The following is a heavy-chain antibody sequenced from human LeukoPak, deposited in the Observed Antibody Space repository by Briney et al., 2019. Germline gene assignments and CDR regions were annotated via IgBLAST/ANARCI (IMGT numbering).Heavy chain of an antibody. V-gene: IGHV3-33*01. J-gene: IGHJ3*02. Sequence: PGGSLRLSCAASGFTFSSYGMHWVRQAPGKGLEWVAVIWYDGSNKYYADSEGRFTVSRDNSKNTLCLQIDSLKVEDTAVYYCAREGLLTSPNNALDIWGQGTMVAVSS. CDR3: AREGLLTSPNNALDI. CDR1: GFTFSSYG. D-gene: IGHD3-16*01. CDR2: IWYDGSNK.